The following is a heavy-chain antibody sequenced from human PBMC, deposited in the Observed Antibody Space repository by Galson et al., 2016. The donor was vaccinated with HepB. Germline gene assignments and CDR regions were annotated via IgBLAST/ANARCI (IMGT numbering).Heavy chain of an antibody. CDR1: GFTFTTYY. CDR2: INQDGSGK. CDR3: ARDMSRRENSGYHAFDI. J-gene: IGHJ3*02. D-gene: IGHD5-12*01. V-gene: IGHV3-7*05. Sequence: SLRLSCAASGFTFTTYYMAWVRQAPGKGLEWVANINQDGSGKYYVDSVKGRVTISRDNAKNALYLQMNSLGAEDTAVYYCARDMSRRENSGYHAFDIWGQGTMVTVSS.